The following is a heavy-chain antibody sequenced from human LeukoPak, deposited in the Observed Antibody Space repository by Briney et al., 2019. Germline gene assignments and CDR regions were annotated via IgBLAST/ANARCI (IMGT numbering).Heavy chain of an antibody. CDR2: INPNSGGT. D-gene: IGHD6-6*01. J-gene: IGHJ5*02. V-gene: IGHV1-2*06. Sequence: AXVKVSCKASGYTFTGYYMHWVRQAPGQGLEWMGRINPNSGGTNYAQKFQGRVTMTRDTSISTAYMELSRLRSDDTAVYYCAREGSSSTWYNWFDPWGQGTLVTVSS. CDR3: AREGSSSTWYNWFDP. CDR1: GYTFTGYY.